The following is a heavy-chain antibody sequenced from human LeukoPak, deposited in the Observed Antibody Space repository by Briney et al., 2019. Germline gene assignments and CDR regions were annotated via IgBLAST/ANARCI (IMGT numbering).Heavy chain of an antibody. V-gene: IGHV3-48*01. CDR2: ISSSSSTI. CDR1: GFTFNSYA. D-gene: IGHD1-26*01. J-gene: IGHJ4*01. Sequence: PGGSLRLSCAASGFTFNSYAMNWVSQTPGKGMEWVSYISSSSSTIYHADSVKGRFTISRDNAKNSLYLQMNSLRAEDTAVYYCARDLVGSTRGPYWGLGTLVTVSS. CDR3: ARDLVGSTRGPY.